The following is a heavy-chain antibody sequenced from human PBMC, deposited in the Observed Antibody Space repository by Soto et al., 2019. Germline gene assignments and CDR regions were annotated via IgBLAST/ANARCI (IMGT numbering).Heavy chain of an antibody. V-gene: IGHV4-39*01. D-gene: IGHD3-10*01. CDR2: IYYSGST. CDR1: GGSISSSSYY. J-gene: IGHJ4*02. Sequence: SETLSLTCTVSGGSISSSSYYWGWIRQPPGKGLEWIGSIYYSGSTYYNPSLKSRATISVDTSKNQFSLKLSSVTAADTAVYYCARHGPGGYYPYFDYWGQGTLVTVSS. CDR3: ARHGPGGYYPYFDY.